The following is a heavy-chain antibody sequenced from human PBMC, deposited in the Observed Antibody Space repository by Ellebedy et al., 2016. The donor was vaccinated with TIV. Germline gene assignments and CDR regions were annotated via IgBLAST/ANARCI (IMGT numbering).Heavy chain of an antibody. CDR2: ISYDGSNK. V-gene: IGHV3-30*18. CDR3: AKDLGGPDPYFDY. D-gene: IGHD3-10*01. Sequence: GGSLRLXXAASGFTFSSYGMHWVRQAPGKGLEWVAVISYDGSNKYYADSMKGRFTISRDNSKNTLYLQMNSLRAEDTAVYYCAKDLGGPDPYFDYWGQGTLVTVSS. J-gene: IGHJ4*02. CDR1: GFTFSSYG.